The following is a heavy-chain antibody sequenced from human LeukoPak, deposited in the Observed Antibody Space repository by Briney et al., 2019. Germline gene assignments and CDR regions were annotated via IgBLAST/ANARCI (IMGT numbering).Heavy chain of an antibody. CDR2: ISWNSGGI. Sequence: GGSLRLSCAASGFTFDDHAMHRVRHAPGKGLEWVSGISWNSGGIAYADSVKGRFTISRDNAKNSLYLQMNSLRAEDTALYYCSRVSAYTTSSGEFDYWGQGTLVTVSS. J-gene: IGHJ4*02. D-gene: IGHD6-6*01. CDR3: SRVSAYTTSSGEFDY. V-gene: IGHV3-9*01. CDR1: GFTFDDHA.